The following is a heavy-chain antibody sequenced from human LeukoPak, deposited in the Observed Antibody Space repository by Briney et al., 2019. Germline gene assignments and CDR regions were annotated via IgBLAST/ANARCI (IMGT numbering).Heavy chain of an antibody. Sequence: GGSLRLSCAASGFTFSSYSMNWVRQAPGKGLEWVSSISSSSSYIYYADSVKGRFTICRDNAKNSLYLQMNSLRAEDTAVYYCARGVVGATHDWGQGTLVTVSS. D-gene: IGHD1-26*01. V-gene: IGHV3-21*01. CDR1: GFTFSSYS. CDR2: ISSSSSYI. CDR3: ARGVVGATHD. J-gene: IGHJ4*02.